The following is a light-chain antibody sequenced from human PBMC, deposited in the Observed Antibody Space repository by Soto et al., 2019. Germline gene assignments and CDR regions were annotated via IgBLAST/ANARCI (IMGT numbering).Light chain of an antibody. CDR2: AQS. CDR3: LQHNRYPSST. V-gene: IGKV1-17*01. CDR1: QCFXND. Sequence: IQLTQSPSSLSASVGDSVTITCRESQCFXNDLAWYEKKPGKATKRLSXAQSSLQSGVPSRFRGSGSGKEFTLTISSLQPEDFATYYCLQHNRYPSSTFGQGTRLEIK. J-gene: IGKJ5*01.